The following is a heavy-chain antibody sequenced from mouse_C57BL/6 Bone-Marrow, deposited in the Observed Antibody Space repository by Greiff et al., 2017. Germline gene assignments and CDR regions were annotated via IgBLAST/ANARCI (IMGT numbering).Heavy chain of an antibody. V-gene: IGHV1-81*01. J-gene: IGHJ3*01. CDR2: IYPRSGNT. CDR1: GYTFTSYG. Sequence: VQLQQSGAELARPGASVKLSCKASGYTFTSYGISWVKQRTGQGLEWIGEIYPRSGNTYYNEKFKGKATLTADKSSSTAYMELRSLTSEDSAVDFCARGGYDCSFAYWGQGTLVTVSA. D-gene: IGHD2-4*01. CDR3: ARGGYDCSFAY.